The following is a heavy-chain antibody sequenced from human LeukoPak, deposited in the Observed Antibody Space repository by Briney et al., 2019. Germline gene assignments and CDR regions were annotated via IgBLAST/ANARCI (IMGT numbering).Heavy chain of an antibody. CDR3: ARHVFNLVGGFDY. CDR1: GYSFTNYW. D-gene: IGHD4-23*01. J-gene: IGHJ4*02. V-gene: IGHV5-51*01. Sequence: ESLKISCKGSGYSFTNYWIAWVRQMPGKGLECMGIIYPGDFDTRHSPSFRGQVAISADDSINTAYLQWSSLKASDTAIYYCARHVFNLVGGFDYWGQGTLVTVSS. CDR2: IYPGDFDT.